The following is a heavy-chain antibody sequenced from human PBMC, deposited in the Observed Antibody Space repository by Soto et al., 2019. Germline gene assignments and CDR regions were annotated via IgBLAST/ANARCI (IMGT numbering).Heavy chain of an antibody. V-gene: IGHV1-69*12. Sequence: QVQLVQSGAEVKKPGSSVKVSCKASGGTFSNYAISWVRQAPGQGLEWMGGITPFFGTANYAQKFKCRVTITADESMTTAYMELSRLRSEDTAVYYCAQTLGLAVAGPGRFDLWGRGTLVTVSS. CDR3: AQTLGLAVAGPGRFDL. CDR2: ITPFFGTA. J-gene: IGHJ2*01. D-gene: IGHD6-19*01. CDR1: GGTFSNYA.